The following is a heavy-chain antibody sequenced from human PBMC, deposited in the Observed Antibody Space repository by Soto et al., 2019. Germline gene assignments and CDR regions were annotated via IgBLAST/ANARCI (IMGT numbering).Heavy chain of an antibody. D-gene: IGHD1-26*01. CDR1: GGTFSSYA. V-gene: IGHV1-69*06. Sequence: QVQLVQSGAEVKKPGSSVKVSCKASGGTFSSYAISWVRQAPGQGLEWMGGIIPIFGTANYAQKFQGRVTITADKSTSPAYLELSSLRSEDTAVYYCARKEVGAIPYYYGMDVWGQGTTVTGSS. J-gene: IGHJ6*02. CDR3: ARKEVGAIPYYYGMDV. CDR2: IIPIFGTA.